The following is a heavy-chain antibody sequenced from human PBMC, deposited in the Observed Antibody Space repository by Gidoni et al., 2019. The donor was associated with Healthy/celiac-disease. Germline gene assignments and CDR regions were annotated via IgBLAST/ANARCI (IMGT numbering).Heavy chain of an antibody. CDR3: ARDITAAGSYYYYGMDV. Sequence: EVQLVESGGGLIQHGGSLRLSCAASGFTVSSNYMSWVRQAPGKGLEWVSVIYSGGSTYYADSVKGRFTISRDNSKNTLYLQMNSLRAEDTAVYYCARDITAAGSYYYYGMDVWGQGTTVTVSS. D-gene: IGHD6-13*01. CDR1: GFTVSSNY. V-gene: IGHV3-53*01. J-gene: IGHJ6*02. CDR2: IYSGGST.